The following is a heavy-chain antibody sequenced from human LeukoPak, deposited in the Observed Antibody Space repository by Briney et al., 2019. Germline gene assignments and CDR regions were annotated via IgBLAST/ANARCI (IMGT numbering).Heavy chain of an antibody. D-gene: IGHD3-10*01. CDR3: ARTLWFGELSYYGMDV. Sequence: ASVKVSCKASGYTFTSYGISWVRQAPGQGLEWMGRISAYNGNTNYAQKLQGRVTMTTDTSTSTAYMELRSLRSDDTAVYYCARTLWFGELSYYGMDVWGQGTTVTVSS. CDR1: GYTFTSYG. CDR2: ISAYNGNT. J-gene: IGHJ6*02. V-gene: IGHV1-18*01.